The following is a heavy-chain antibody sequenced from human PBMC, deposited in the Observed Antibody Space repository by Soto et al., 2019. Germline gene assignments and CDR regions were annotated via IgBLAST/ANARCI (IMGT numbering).Heavy chain of an antibody. CDR2: INHSGST. D-gene: IGHD2-2*01. CDR1: GGSFSGYY. J-gene: IGHJ6*02. Sequence: QVQLQQWGAGLLKPSETLSLTCAVYGGSFSGYYWSWIRQPPGKGLEWIGEINHSGSTNYNPSLKSRVTKSVSTPKIQFSLKLSSVTAADTAVYYCARGIPIYCSSTSCTYYYYYYGMDVWGQGTTVTVSS. V-gene: IGHV4-34*01. CDR3: ARGIPIYCSSTSCTYYYYYYGMDV.